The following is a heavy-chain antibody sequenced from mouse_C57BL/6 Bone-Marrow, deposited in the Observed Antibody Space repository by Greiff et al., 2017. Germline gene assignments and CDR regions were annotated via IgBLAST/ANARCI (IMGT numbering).Heavy chain of an antibody. CDR3: ASNYSNYFDY. CDR2: INPYNGGT. V-gene: IGHV1-19*01. CDR1: GYTFTDYY. Sequence: EVQLQESGPVLVKPGASVKMSCKASGYTFTDYYMNWVKQSHGKSLEWIGVINPYNGGTSYNQKFKGKATLTVDKSSSTAYMELNSLTSEDSAVYYCASNYSNYFDYWGQGTTLTGSS. D-gene: IGHD2-5*01. J-gene: IGHJ2*01.